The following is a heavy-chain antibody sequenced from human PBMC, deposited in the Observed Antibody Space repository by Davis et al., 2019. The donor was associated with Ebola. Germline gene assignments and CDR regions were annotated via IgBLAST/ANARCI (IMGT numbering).Heavy chain of an antibody. D-gene: IGHD2-15*01. J-gene: IGHJ4*02. V-gene: IGHV1-3*04. Sequence: ASVKVSCKASGYTFTSYPVHWVRQAPGQRLEWMGWINTGNGNTKYSQNFQGRVTITSDTSASTAYMELRSLRSEDTAAYYCARVLGYCSGGRCPIQAEAYDYWGQGTVVTVSS. CDR3: ARVLGYCSGGRCPIQAEAYDY. CDR1: GYTFTSYP. CDR2: INTGNGNT.